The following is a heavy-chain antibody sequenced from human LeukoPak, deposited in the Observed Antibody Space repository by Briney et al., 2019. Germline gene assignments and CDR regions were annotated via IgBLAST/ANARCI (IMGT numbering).Heavy chain of an antibody. CDR2: ISGSGGST. CDR3: ARAMMVVANLWGVFDY. V-gene: IGHV3-23*01. D-gene: IGHD3-22*01. CDR1: GFTFSSYA. Sequence: GGSLRLSCAASGFTFSSYAMSWVRQAPGKGLEWVSAISGSGGSTYYADSVKGRFTISRDNAKNTLYLQMNSLRAEDTAIYYCARAMMVVANLWGVFDYWGQGALVTVSS. J-gene: IGHJ4*02.